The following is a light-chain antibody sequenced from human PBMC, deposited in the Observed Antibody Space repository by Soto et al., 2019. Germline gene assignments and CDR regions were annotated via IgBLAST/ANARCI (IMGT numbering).Light chain of an antibody. CDR1: QSINSW. V-gene: IGKV1-5*01. CDR3: QQYESSSPT. J-gene: IGKJ1*01. CDR2: DAS. Sequence: DIQMTQSPSTLAASVGDRVAITCRASQSINSWLAWYRWAPGKAPKLLIYDASSLEGGVPSRFSGSGSGTEFTLIITSLHPEDFATYYCQQYESSSPTFGQGTKVEIK.